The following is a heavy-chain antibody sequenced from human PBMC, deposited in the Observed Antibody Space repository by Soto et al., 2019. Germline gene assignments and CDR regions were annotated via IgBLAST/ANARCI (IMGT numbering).Heavy chain of an antibody. CDR1: GDTFSSYA. CDR2: IIPMFGTA. Sequence: QVQLVQSGAEVKKPGSSVKVSCKASGDTFSSYAINWVRQAPGQGLEWMGGIIPMFGTANYAQKFKGRVTITAGESTSTVYTELSSLRSEDTAVYYCARVGPAHYYVSSGYYSPLDYWGQGTLVTVSS. D-gene: IGHD3-22*01. CDR3: ARVGPAHYYVSSGYYSPLDY. J-gene: IGHJ4*02. V-gene: IGHV1-69*01.